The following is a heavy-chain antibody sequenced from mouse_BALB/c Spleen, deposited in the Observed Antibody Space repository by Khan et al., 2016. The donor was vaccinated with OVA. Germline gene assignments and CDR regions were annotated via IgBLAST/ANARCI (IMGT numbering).Heavy chain of an antibody. CDR1: GYTFSGYW. V-gene: IGHV1-9*01. CDR3: ARVNYGSRDYFDY. J-gene: IGHJ2*01. D-gene: IGHD1-1*01. CDR2: ILPGSGSR. Sequence: QVQLKQSGAELMKPGASVKISCKATGYTFSGYWLEWVKQRPGHGLEWIGEILPGSGSRNYNEKFKGKATFTADISSTTTYMQLSSLTSEDSAVCYCARVNYGSRDYFDYWGQGTTLTVSA.